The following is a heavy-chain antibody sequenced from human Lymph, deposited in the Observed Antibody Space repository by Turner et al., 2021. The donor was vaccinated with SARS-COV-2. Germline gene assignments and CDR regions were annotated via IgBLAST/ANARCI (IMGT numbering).Heavy chain of an antibody. CDR3: ARDLPLYGTNSDEYFQH. CDR1: GVTFSNYG. V-gene: IGHV3-33*01. CDR2: IWYDGSNK. J-gene: IGHJ1*01. Sequence: QVQLVESGGGVVQPGRSLRLSCAASGVTFSNYGMHWVRQAPGKGLEWVAVIWYDGSNKYYADSVKGRFTISRDNSKNTLYLQMNSLRAEDTAVYYCARDLPLYGTNSDEYFQHWGQGTLVTVSS. D-gene: IGHD2-8*01.